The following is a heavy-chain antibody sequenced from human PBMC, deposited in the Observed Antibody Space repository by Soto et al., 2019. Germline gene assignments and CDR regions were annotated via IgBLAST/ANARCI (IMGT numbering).Heavy chain of an antibody. V-gene: IGHV1-8*01. CDR1: GYTFTSYD. J-gene: IGHJ6*02. Sequence: ASVKVSCKASGYTFTSYDINWVRQATGQGLEWMGWMNPNSGNTGYAQKFQGRVTMTRNTSISTAYMELSSLRSEDTAVYYCARGVSIAARPNYYGMDVWGQGTTVTVSS. CDR2: MNPNSGNT. D-gene: IGHD6-6*01. CDR3: ARGVSIAARPNYYGMDV.